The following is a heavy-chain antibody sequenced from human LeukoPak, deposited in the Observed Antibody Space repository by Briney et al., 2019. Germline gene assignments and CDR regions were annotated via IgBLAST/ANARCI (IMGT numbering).Heavy chain of an antibody. CDR3: ARAPDDYSNYPPDY. V-gene: IGHV3-21*01. D-gene: IGHD4-11*01. J-gene: IGHJ4*02. Sequence: PGGSLRLSCAASGFTFSSYSMNWVRQAPGKGLEWVSSISSSSSYIYYADSVEGRFTISRDNAKNSLYLQMNSLRAEDTAVYYCARAPDDYSNYPPDYWGQGTLVTVSS. CDR2: ISSSSSYI. CDR1: GFTFSSYS.